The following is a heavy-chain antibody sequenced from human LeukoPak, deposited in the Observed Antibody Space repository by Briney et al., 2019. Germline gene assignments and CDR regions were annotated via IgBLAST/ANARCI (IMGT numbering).Heavy chain of an antibody. D-gene: IGHD1-26*01. Sequence: GASVKVSCKASGYTFTGYYMHWARQAPGQGLEWMGWINPNSGGTNYAQKFQGRVTMTRDTSISTAYMELSRLRSDDTAVYYCARSPVPREWFDPWGQGTLVTVSS. CDR1: GYTFTGYY. CDR3: ARSPVPREWFDP. CDR2: INPNSGGT. V-gene: IGHV1-2*02. J-gene: IGHJ5*02.